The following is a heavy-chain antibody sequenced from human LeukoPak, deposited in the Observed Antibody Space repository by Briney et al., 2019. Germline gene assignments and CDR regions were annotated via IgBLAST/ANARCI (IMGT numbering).Heavy chain of an antibody. CDR1: GFTFSSYS. J-gene: IGHJ4*02. CDR2: ISSSSSYI. CDR3: ASNNYYDSSGYLDY. Sequence: GGSLRLSCAASGFTFSSYSMNWVRQAPGKGLEWVSSISSSSSYIYYADSVKGRFTISRDNAKNSLYPQMNSLRAEDTAVYYCASNNYYDSSGYLDYWGQGTLVTVSS. D-gene: IGHD3-22*01. V-gene: IGHV3-21*01.